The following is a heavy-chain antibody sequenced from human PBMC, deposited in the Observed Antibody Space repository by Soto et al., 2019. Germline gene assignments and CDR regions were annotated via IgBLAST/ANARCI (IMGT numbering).Heavy chain of an antibody. Sequence: EVQLVESGGGLVQPGGSLRLTCAASGFTFRSFDFHWVRQATGKGLEWVATIGTIGDTYYPVSVKGRFTVSTENDNSSVSLQMDSLRVGDTVVYFGVRGQEVGSRVFDSWGQGTPVTVSS. CDR3: VRGQEVGSRVFDS. CDR1: GFTFRSFD. D-gene: IGHD3-10*01. V-gene: IGHV3-13*01. CDR2: IGTIGDT. J-gene: IGHJ4*02.